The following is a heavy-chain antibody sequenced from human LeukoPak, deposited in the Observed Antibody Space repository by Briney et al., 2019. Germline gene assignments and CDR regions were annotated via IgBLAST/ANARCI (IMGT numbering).Heavy chain of an antibody. CDR1: GFTFSNYG. CDR2: ISYDGSNK. J-gene: IGHJ3*02. Sequence: PGGSLRLSCAASGFTFSNYGIHWVRQAPGKGLEWVAVISYDGSNKYYADSAKGRFTISRDNSKNTLYLQMNSLRAEDTAVYYCAKDRESMVRDGAFDIWGQGRMVCVSS. V-gene: IGHV3-30*18. CDR3: AKDRESMVRDGAFDI. D-gene: IGHD3-10*02.